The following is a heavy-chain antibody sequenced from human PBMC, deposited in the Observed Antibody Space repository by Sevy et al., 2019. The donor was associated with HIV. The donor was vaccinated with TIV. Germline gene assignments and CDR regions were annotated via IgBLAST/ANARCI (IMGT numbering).Heavy chain of an antibody. D-gene: IGHD6-13*01. CDR3: AKEGAAIGIPYFDY. CDR2: VRSRGGST. J-gene: IGHJ4*02. CDR1: GFSFSGYA. V-gene: IGHV3-23*01. Sequence: GGSLRLSCAASGFSFSGYAMSWVRQAPGKGLEWVSGVRSRGGSTFYADSVKGRFSISRDNSKNTLYLQMNSLSAEDTAVYYCAKEGAAIGIPYFDYWGQGTLVTVSS.